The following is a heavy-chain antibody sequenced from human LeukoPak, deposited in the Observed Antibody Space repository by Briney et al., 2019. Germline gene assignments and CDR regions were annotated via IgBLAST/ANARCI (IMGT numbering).Heavy chain of an antibody. V-gene: IGHV3-11*01. Sequence: PGGSLRLSCAASGFTFSDYYMSWIRQAPGKGLEWVSYISSSGSTIYYADSVKGRFTISRDNAKNSLYLQMNSLRAEDTAVYYCARAWNSSSWHRFFVSAGDAFDIWGQGTMVTVSS. J-gene: IGHJ3*02. CDR2: ISSSGSTI. CDR3: ARAWNSSSWHRFFVSAGDAFDI. CDR1: GFTFSDYY. D-gene: IGHD6-13*01.